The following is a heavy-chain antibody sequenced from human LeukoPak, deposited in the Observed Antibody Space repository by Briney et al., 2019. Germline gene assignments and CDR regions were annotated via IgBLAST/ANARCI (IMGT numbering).Heavy chain of an antibody. CDR1: GGSFSGYY. Sequence: SETLSLTCAVYGGSFSGYYWSWIRQHPGKGLEWIGYVYYSGSTYYNPSLKSRVTISVDTSKNQFSLKLSSVTAADTAVYYCARSGSGSEWDFDYWGQGTLVTVSS. CDR3: ARSGSGSEWDFDY. V-gene: IGHV4-31*11. CDR2: VYYSGST. D-gene: IGHD3-10*01. J-gene: IGHJ4*02.